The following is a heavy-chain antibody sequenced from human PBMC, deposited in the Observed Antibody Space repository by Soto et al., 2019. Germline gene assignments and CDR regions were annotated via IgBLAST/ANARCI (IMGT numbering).Heavy chain of an antibody. CDR1: GFTFSSYA. Sequence: GGSLRLSCAASGFTFSSYAMSWVRQAPGKGLEWVSAISGSGGSTYYADSVKGRFTISRDNSKNTLYLQMNSLRAEDTAVYYCAKDRRYCSSTSCYYYYYMDVWGKGTTVTVSS. D-gene: IGHD2-2*01. CDR3: AKDRRYCSSTSCYYYYYMDV. V-gene: IGHV3-23*01. CDR2: ISGSGGST. J-gene: IGHJ6*03.